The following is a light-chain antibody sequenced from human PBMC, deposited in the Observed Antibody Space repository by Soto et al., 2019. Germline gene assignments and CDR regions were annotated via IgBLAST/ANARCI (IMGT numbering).Light chain of an antibody. V-gene: IGLV1-51*01. CDR2: DNN. CDR1: SSNIGNNY. J-gene: IGLJ2*01. Sequence: QSMLTQSPSVSAAPGQKVTISCSGSSSNIGNNYVSWYQQLPRTAPKLLIYDNNKRPSGIPDRFSGSKSGTSGTLDITGLQTGDEADYYCATWDGSLPGEVFGGGTKLTVL. CDR3: ATWDGSLPGEV.